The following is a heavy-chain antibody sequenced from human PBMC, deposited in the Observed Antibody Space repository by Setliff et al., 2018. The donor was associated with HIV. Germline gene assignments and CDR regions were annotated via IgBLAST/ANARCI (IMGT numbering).Heavy chain of an antibody. CDR2: ISTYSDAT. J-gene: IGHJ4*02. Sequence: ASVKVSCKASGYTFTTYGLSWVRQAPGQGLEWMGWISTYSDATRYAQNLQGRVTMTTDASVSTAYMELRSLTLDDTAVYFCARVITVLRSSDWSYYFDYWGQGTLVTVSS. CDR3: ARVITVLRSSDWSYYFDY. V-gene: IGHV1-18*01. D-gene: IGHD3-9*01. CDR1: GYTFTTYG.